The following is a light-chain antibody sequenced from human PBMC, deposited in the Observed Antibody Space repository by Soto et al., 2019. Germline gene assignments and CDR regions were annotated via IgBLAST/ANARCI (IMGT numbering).Light chain of an antibody. CDR2: DAS. CDR1: QGVSSY. V-gene: IGKV3-11*01. CDR3: QKYNSAPQT. Sequence: EIVLTQSPATLSLSPGEGATLSCRASQGVSSYLVWYQQKPGQAPRLLIYDASKRATGIPARFSGSGSGTDFTLTISSLEPEDFATYYCQKYNSAPQTFGQGTKVDIK. J-gene: IGKJ1*01.